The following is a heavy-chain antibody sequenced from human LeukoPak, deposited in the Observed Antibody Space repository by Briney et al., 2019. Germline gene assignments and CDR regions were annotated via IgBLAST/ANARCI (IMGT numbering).Heavy chain of an antibody. CDR2: INTSGGTT. CDR1: GFTFSNSD. D-gene: IGHD5-18*01. J-gene: IGHJ4*02. Sequence: PGGSLRLSCAGSGFTFSNSDMSWVRQAPGKGLEWVATINTSGGTTYYADSVKGQFTISRDNSRNTLYLQMNSLRAEDTAVYYCAKVRYTYGPFYDFWGQGTLVTVPS. V-gene: IGHV3-23*01. CDR3: AKVRYTYGPFYDF.